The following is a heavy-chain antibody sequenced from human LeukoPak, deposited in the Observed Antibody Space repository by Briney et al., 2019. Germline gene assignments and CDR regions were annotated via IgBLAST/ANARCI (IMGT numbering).Heavy chain of an antibody. D-gene: IGHD2-2*01. CDR3: ARAVMPAAMWHSYYFMDV. CDR1: DGSITSYY. Sequence: SETLSLTCTVSDGSITSYYWTWVRQPPGKGLEWIGNIYYSGRTNHNPSLKSRVTISIDTSKNQFSLRLSSVTAADTAVYYCARAVMPAAMWHSYYFMDVWGKGTTVTISS. J-gene: IGHJ6*03. V-gene: IGHV4-59*01. CDR2: IYYSGRT.